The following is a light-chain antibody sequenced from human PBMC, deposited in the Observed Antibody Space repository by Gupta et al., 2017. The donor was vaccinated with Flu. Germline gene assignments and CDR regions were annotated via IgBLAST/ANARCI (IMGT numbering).Light chain of an antibody. V-gene: IGKV2D-29*01. CDR1: QSLLHSDGKNY. J-gene: IGKJ4*01. Sequence: VISGQPASISCKSSQSLLHSDGKNYLYWYLQKPGQPPQVLISEGSNRGSGVPDRFSGRGSGTDFTLEISRVEAEDVGVYYCRQSKLRPLTFGGGTKVEIK. CDR2: EGS. CDR3: RQSKLRPLT.